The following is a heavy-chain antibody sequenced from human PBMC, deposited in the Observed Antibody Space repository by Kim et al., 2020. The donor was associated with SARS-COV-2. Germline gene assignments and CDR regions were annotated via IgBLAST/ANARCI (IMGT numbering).Heavy chain of an antibody. CDR2: ISYDGSNK. J-gene: IGHJ2*01. D-gene: IGHD6-19*01. V-gene: IGHV3-30*04. CDR3: ARGTVGQWLVGWYFDL. CDR1: GFTFSSYA. Sequence: GGSLRLSCAASGFTFSSYAMHWVRQAPGKGLEWVAVISYDGSNKYYADSVKGRFTISRDNSKNTLYLQMNSLRAEDTAVYYCARGTVGQWLVGWYFDLWGRGTLVTVSS.